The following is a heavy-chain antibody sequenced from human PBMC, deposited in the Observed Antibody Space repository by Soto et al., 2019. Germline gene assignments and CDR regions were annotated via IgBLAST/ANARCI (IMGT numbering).Heavy chain of an antibody. CDR3: ARELVRPAAQPYYFDY. Sequence: QVQLVQSGAEVKKPGSSVKVSCKASGGTFSSYAISWVRQAPGQGLEWMGGIIPIFGTANYAQKFQGRVTITADESTSTAYLELSSLRSEDTAVYYCARELVRPAAQPYYFDYWGQGPLVTVSS. CDR1: GGTFSSYA. J-gene: IGHJ4*02. CDR2: IIPIFGTA. V-gene: IGHV1-69*01. D-gene: IGHD2-2*01.